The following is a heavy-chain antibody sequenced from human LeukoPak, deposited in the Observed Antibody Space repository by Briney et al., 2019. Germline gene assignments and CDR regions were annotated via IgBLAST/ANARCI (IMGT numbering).Heavy chain of an antibody. CDR1: GGSIISSDYH. CDR3: ARHCCSGPAKRVFDI. D-gene: IGHD2-15*01. Sequence: NPSGTLSLTCTVSGGSIISSDYHWGWVRQPPGKGLEWIGTISYSGNTDYNPSLRSRVTISVDTSNNQFSLRLGSVTAADTAVYHCARHCCSGPAKRVFDIWGQGTMVTVSS. J-gene: IGHJ3*02. CDR2: ISYSGNT. V-gene: IGHV4-39*01.